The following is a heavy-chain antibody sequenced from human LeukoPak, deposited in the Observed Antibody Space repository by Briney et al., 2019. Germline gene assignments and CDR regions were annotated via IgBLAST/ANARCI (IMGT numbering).Heavy chain of an antibody. Sequence: GGSLRLSCAASGFTFRNYVMNWVRQAPGKGLEWVSAIGGTDGTTFYAAFVKGRFTISRDNSRNTLYLQMNSLRAEDTAVYYCTKRIDGAGSYYIDFWGQEPWSPSPQ. V-gene: IGHV3-23*01. D-gene: IGHD3-10*01. CDR1: GFTFRNYV. CDR2: IGGTDGTT. J-gene: IGHJ4*01. CDR3: TKRIDGAGSYYIDF.